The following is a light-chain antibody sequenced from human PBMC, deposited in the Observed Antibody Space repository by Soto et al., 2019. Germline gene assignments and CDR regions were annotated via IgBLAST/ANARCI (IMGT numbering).Light chain of an antibody. CDR2: RAS. CDR1: ESISSY. V-gene: IGKV1-39*01. Sequence: DIQMTQSPSFLSASVGDRVTITCRASESISSYLNWYLQKPGKAPKLLIYRASSLQSGVPSRFSGSGSGTDFTLTISSLQPEDFATYHCQQGYSTRTFGQGTKVDIK. J-gene: IGKJ1*01. CDR3: QQGYSTRT.